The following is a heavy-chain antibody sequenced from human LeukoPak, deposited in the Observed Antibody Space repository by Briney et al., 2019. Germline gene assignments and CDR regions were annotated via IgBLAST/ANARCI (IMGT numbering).Heavy chain of an antibody. V-gene: IGHV4-59*01. Sequence: ETLSLTCTVSGGAFSTYYWSWIRQPPGKGLEWSGYIYYSGSTDYNPSLKSRVTMSLDTSKTQFSLTLNSVTDADTAVYYCARAVITFGAAVAKGFDCWGQGTLVTVSS. CDR1: GGAFSTYY. D-gene: IGHD3-16*01. J-gene: IGHJ4*02. CDR2: IYYSGST. CDR3: ARAVITFGAAVAKGFDC.